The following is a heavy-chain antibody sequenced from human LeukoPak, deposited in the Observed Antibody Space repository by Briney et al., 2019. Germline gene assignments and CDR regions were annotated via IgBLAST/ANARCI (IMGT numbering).Heavy chain of an antibody. CDR3: VRYVVYGSGIYYFDN. J-gene: IGHJ4*02. CDR1: GGSITSTHYY. CDR2: MHYMGGT. D-gene: IGHD3-10*01. V-gene: IGHV4-39*01. Sequence: SETLSLTCTVSGGSITSTHYYWGWIRQPPGKGLEWIGNMHYMGGTYHNPSLNSRVTTSVNTSRNQFSLKLSSVTAADTAVFYCVRYVVYGSGIYYFDNRGQG.